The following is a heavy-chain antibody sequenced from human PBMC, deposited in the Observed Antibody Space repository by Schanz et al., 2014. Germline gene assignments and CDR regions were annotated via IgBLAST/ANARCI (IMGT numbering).Heavy chain of an antibody. D-gene: IGHD7-27*01. CDR3: VRDYNWGFDN. J-gene: IGHJ4*02. Sequence: DVQLVDSGGGLVRPGGSLRLSCAASGFTFTGYVMTWVRQAPGKGLEWISYIKISGDVFYTDSVKGRFTISRDNAKSSLYLQMSSLRDEDTAIYYCVRDYNWGFDNWGQGTLVTVSS. V-gene: IGHV3-48*02. CDR1: GFTFTGYV. CDR2: IKISGDV.